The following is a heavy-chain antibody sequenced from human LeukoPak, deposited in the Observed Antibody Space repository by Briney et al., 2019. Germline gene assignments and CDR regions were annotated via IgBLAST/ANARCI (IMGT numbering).Heavy chain of an antibody. CDR1: GFNFGDYY. CDR3: AKALGYCSSTSCQIAWFDP. CDR2: MSSRSGII. V-gene: IGHV3-11*01. D-gene: IGHD2-2*03. J-gene: IGHJ5*02. Sequence: PGGSLRLSCVASGFNFGDYYMNWIRQSPGKGLEWISYMSSRSGIIYYGGSVKGRFTISRDNSKNTLYLQMNSLRAEDTAVYYCAKALGYCSSTSCQIAWFDPWGQGTLVTVSS.